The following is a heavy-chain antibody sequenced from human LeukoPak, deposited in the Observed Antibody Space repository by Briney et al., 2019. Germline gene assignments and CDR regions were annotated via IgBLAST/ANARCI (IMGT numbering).Heavy chain of an antibody. CDR2: INPNSGGT. CDR3: ARSSGWSLFDY. Sequence: GASVKVSCKASAYTFTGYYMHWVRQSPGQGLGWMGWINPNSGGTNYAQKFQGRVTMTRDTSISTAYMELSTLRSDDTAVYYCARSSGWSLFDYWGQGTLVTVSS. CDR1: AYTFTGYY. J-gene: IGHJ4*02. V-gene: IGHV1-2*02. D-gene: IGHD6-19*01.